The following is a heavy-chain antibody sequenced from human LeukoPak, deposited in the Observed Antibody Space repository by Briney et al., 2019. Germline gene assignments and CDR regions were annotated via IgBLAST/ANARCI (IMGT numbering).Heavy chain of an antibody. CDR1: GFTFSDYA. D-gene: IGHD3-9*01. CDR2: ITGSGTST. V-gene: IGHV3-23*01. CDR3: VIWGDYDVLTGYYVPDY. Sequence: GGSLRLSCVASGFTFSDYAMSWVRQAPGKGLEWVSAITGSGTSTYYADSLKGRFTISRDNSKNTVFLQMNSLRHEDTAIYYCVIWGDYDVLTGYYVPDYWGQGTLVTVSS. J-gene: IGHJ4*02.